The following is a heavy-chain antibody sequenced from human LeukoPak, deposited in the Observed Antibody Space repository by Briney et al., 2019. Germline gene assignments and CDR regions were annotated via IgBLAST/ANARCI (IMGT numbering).Heavy chain of an antibody. CDR2: ISSSSSST. J-gene: IGHJ4*02. CDR3: ARPNTQYYDLGSDYWPFDY. CDR1: GFSFSSYS. Sequence: GGSLRLSCAASGFSFSSYSMHWVRQAPGKGLEWVASISSSSSSTNYADSVKGRFTISRDDAKKSLYLQMRTLRAEDTAVYYCARPNTQYYDLGSDYWPFDYWGQGTLVSVSS. D-gene: IGHD3-3*01. V-gene: IGHV3-21*01.